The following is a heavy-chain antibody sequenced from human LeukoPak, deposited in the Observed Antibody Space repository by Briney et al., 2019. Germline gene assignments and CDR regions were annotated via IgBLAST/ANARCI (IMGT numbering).Heavy chain of an antibody. Sequence: SEPLSLPCSVSGASISNYYWSWIRQPPGKGLEWIGYLYYSGNTIYNPSLKSRVTISGDTSKNQFSLNLRTVTAADTAVYYCARGGSGATYKFDYWGQGTLVTVSS. D-gene: IGHD3-10*01. V-gene: IGHV4-59*01. CDR3: ARGGSGATYKFDY. CDR2: LYYSGNT. J-gene: IGHJ4*02. CDR1: GASISNYY.